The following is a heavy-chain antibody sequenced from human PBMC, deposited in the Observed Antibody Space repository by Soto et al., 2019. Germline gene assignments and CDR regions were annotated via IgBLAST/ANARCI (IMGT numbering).Heavy chain of an antibody. CDR1: GFTFSAHA. V-gene: IGHV3-30*04. CDR2: ISYDGSS. Sequence: QVQLVESGGGVVQPGKSLRLSCATSGFTFSAHALHWLRQAPGKGLEWVAAISYDGSSCYPESVRGRFTISRDNSKKTLFHQMKSLTPDDTATYYCATGGFVLAPATYTSWFDFWGLGTLVTVSS. CDR3: ATGGFVLAPATYTSWFDF. J-gene: IGHJ5*01. D-gene: IGHD1-26*01.